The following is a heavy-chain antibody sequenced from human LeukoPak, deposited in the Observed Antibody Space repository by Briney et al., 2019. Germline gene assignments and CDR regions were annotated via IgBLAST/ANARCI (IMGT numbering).Heavy chain of an antibody. D-gene: IGHD2-15*01. CDR1: GFTFSDYY. CDR3: ARDSFGYCSGGSCYQPYYYGMDV. V-gene: IGHV3-11*01. J-gene: IGHJ6*02. Sequence: PGGSLRLSCAASGFTFSDYYMSWIRQAPGKGLEWVSYISSSGSTIYYADSVKGRLTISRDNAKNSLYLQMNSLRAEDTAVYYCARDSFGYCSGGSCYQPYYYGMDVWGQGTTVTVSS. CDR2: ISSSGSTI.